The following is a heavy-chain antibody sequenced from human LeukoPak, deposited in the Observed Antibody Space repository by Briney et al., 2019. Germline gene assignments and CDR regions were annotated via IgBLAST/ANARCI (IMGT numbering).Heavy chain of an antibody. J-gene: IGHJ4*02. Sequence: ASVKVSCKASGYTFTSYGISWVRQAPGQGLEWMGWISAYNGNTNYAQKLQGRVTMTTDTSTSTAYMELRSLRSDDTAVYYCARWGPLRYFDWLSPEGIDYWGQGTLVTVSS. CDR3: ARWGPLRYFDWLSPEGIDY. CDR2: ISAYNGNT. D-gene: IGHD3-9*01. CDR1: GYTFTSYG. V-gene: IGHV1-18*01.